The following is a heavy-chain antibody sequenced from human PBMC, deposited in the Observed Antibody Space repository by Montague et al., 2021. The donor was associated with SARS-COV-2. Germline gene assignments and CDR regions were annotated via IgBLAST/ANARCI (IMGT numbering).Heavy chain of an antibody. V-gene: IGHV4-59*01. Sequence: SETLSLTCTVSGGSISAYYWSWIRQPPGKGLEWIGYIYYSGNTNYNPSLKSRVTISVDTSKNQFSLRLSSVTAADTAVYYCARAYITMVRGVNRWSFDTWGQGTMVTVSS. CDR1: GGSISAYY. J-gene: IGHJ3*02. D-gene: IGHD3-10*01. CDR2: IYYSGNT. CDR3: ARAYITMVRGVNRWSFDT.